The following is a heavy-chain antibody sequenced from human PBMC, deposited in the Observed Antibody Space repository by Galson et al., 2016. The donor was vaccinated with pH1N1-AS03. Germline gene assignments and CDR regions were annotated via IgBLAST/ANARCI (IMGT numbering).Heavy chain of an antibody. CDR1: GGSINSSNW. V-gene: IGHV4-4*02. CDR2: IYHSGPT. D-gene: IGHD2-2*01. CDR3: ARHLGSCDSTSCQPFDP. Sequence: ETLSLTCAVSGGSINSSNWWSWVRQPPGKGLEWIGEIYHSGPTNYNPSLKSQLTISVDKSKNRFSLKLSSVTAADTAVYYCARHLGSCDSTSCQPFDPWGQGTLVTVSS. J-gene: IGHJ5*02.